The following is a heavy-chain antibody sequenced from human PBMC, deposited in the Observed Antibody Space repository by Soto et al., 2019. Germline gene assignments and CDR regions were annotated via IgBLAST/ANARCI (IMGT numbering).Heavy chain of an antibody. CDR3: ARDSGSGSL. CDR2: MHYSGST. V-gene: IGHV4-30-4*01. D-gene: IGHD1-26*01. Sequence: QVQLQESGPGLVKASQTLSLTCTVSGGSVNNNDYYWSWIRQPPGKGLEWIGNMHYSGSTGYNPSLRSRVSMSVDTSKNHFSLKMNSVTHADTAVYYCARDSGSGSLWGQGTLVTVSS. J-gene: IGHJ1*01. CDR1: GGSVNNNDYY.